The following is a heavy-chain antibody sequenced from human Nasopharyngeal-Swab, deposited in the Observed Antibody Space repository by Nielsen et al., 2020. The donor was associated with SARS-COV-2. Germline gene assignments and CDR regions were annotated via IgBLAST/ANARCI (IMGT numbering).Heavy chain of an antibody. CDR3: ARRVYGSGEEFDP. CDR2: IDPSDSYT. Sequence: VRQAPGKGLEWMGWIDPSDSYTNYSPSFQGHVTISADKSISTAYLQWSSLKASDTAMYYCARRVYGSGEEFDPWGQGTLVTVSS. D-gene: IGHD3-10*01. V-gene: IGHV5-10-1*01. J-gene: IGHJ5*02.